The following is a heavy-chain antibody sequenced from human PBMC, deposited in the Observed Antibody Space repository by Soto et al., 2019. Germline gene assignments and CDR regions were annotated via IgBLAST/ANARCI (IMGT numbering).Heavy chain of an antibody. CDR2: IYYSGDT. J-gene: IGHJ6*02. Sequence: QVQLQESGPGLVKPSQTLSLTCTVSGGSINNGAFYWSWIRQHPGKGLEWVGYIYYSGDTYYNPPLKSRVTISLDTSNNQFSLKLSSVTAADTAVYYCARVGPGEYYYGMDVWGQGTTVTVSS. V-gene: IGHV4-31*03. CDR1: GGSINNGAFY. D-gene: IGHD3-16*01. CDR3: ARVGPGEYYYGMDV.